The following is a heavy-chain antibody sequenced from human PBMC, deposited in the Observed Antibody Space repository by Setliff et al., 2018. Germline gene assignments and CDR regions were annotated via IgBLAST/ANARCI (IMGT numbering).Heavy chain of an antibody. D-gene: IGHD1-26*01. J-gene: IGHJ4*02. CDR1: GFRISFREYW. V-gene: IGHV3-74*01. CDR3: TREHTPWVGASHHDC. Sequence: GGSLRLSCAASGFRISFREYWMFWVRQAPGKGLEWVARIDKDGSSTVYADSVKGRFTISRDNVKKMLYLQMDSLRTEDAAVYYCTREHTPWVGASHHDCWGQGTQVTVSS. CDR2: IDKDGSST.